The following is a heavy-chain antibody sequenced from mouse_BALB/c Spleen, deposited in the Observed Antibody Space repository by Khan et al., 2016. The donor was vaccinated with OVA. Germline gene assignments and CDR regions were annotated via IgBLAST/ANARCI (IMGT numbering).Heavy chain of an antibody. CDR3: ARQPYYHYNIMDY. Sequence: QVQLKESGPGLVAPSQSLSITCTISGFSLTNYGVHWVRQPPGKGLEWLVVIWNDGNTAYNSALKSRLTISKDNSKSQVFLKMNSLQTDDTAMYFLARQPYYHYNIMDYWGQGTSVTVSS. CDR1: GFSLTNYG. D-gene: IGHD2-10*01. V-gene: IGHV2-6-1*01. CDR2: IWNDGNT. J-gene: IGHJ4*01.